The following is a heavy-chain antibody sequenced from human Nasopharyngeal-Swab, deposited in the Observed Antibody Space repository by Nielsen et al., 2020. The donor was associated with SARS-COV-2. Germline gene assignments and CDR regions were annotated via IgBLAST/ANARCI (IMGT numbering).Heavy chain of an antibody. CDR3: AISGWYYAFDI. V-gene: IGHV4-39*07. CDR1: GGSINSSSYY. CDR2: IYYSGST. J-gene: IGHJ3*02. Sequence: GSLRLSCTVSGGSINSSSYYWGWIRQPPGKGLEWIGSIYYSGSTYYNPSLESRVTISVDTSKNQFSLKLSSVTAADTAVCYCAISGWYYAFDIWGQGTMVTVSS. D-gene: IGHD6-19*01.